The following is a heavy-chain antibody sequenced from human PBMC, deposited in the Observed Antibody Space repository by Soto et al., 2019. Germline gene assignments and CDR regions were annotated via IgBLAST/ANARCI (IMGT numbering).Heavy chain of an antibody. Sequence: QVQLVESGGGVVQPGGSLTLSCAASGFTFSSYGMHWVRQAPGKGLEWVAVMSYDGNNKYYADSVKGRFTVSRDNSRNTTFLQMDSLRVEDRAVYYWAKGFISGGYCANGICYHFDYWGQGTPVTVSS. CDR1: GFTFSSYG. CDR2: MSYDGNNK. J-gene: IGHJ4*02. D-gene: IGHD2-8*01. CDR3: AKGFISGGYCANGICYHFDY. V-gene: IGHV3-30*18.